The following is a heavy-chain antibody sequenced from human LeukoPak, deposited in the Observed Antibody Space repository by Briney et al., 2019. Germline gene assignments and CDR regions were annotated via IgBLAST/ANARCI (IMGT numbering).Heavy chain of an antibody. J-gene: IGHJ4*02. Sequence: SETLSLTCSVSGGSISGDDDYWSWIRQPPGKGLEWIGYINHSGNTYYIPSLRSRGTISIDTSKNQFSLELSSVTAADTAVYYCARRGSWGEPRPFDYWGQGSLVTVSS. CDR1: GGSISGDDDY. D-gene: IGHD3-16*01. CDR2: INHSGNT. CDR3: ARRGSWGEPRPFDY. V-gene: IGHV4-30-4*08.